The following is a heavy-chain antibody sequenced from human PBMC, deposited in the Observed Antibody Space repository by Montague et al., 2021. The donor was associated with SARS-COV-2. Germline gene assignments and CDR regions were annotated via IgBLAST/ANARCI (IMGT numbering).Heavy chain of an antibody. Sequence: SETLSLTCTASGGSISSSNYFWAWIRQPPGKGLEWIGGISHSGISYDSLSLNSRVTISVDTSRNQFSLKLNSVTAADTASYFCARHRAWDFYGSVGYNQFWWFDAWGQGILVTVSS. CDR1: GGSISSSNYF. CDR2: ISHSGIS. V-gene: IGHV4-39*01. J-gene: IGHJ5*02. D-gene: IGHD5-24*01. CDR3: ARHRAWDFYGSVGYNQFWWFDA.